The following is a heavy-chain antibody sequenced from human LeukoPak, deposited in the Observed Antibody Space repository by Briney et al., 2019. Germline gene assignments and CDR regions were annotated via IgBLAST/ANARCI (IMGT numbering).Heavy chain of an antibody. CDR2: ITRRGST. J-gene: IGHJ6*03. V-gene: IGHV3-53*01. CDR1: GFTVSSNY. D-gene: IGHD3-3*01. CDR3: AKNFWSDKFYYYYMDV. Sequence: GGSLRLSCAASGFTVSSNYMSWVRQAPGKGLDWISGITRRGSTYYADSVKGRFTVSRDNSKNTLYLQVNSLRAEDTAVYYCAKNFWSDKFYYYYMDVWGKGTTVTVSS.